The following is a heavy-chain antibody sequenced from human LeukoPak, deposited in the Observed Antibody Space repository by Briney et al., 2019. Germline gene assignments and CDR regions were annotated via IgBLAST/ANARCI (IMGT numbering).Heavy chain of an antibody. CDR1: GFTFSSYE. CDR2: ISSSGSTI. Sequence: GGSLRLSCAASGFTFSSYEMNWVRQAPGKGLEWVSYISSSGSTIYYADSVKGRFTISRDNAKNSLYLQMNSLRAEVTAVYYCARGRYYDILTGYYIHPAPFDYWGQGTLVTVSS. J-gene: IGHJ4*02. CDR3: ARGRYYDILTGYYIHPAPFDY. D-gene: IGHD3-9*01. V-gene: IGHV3-48*03.